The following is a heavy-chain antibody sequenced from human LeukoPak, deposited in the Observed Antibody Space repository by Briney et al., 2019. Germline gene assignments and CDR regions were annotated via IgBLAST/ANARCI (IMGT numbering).Heavy chain of an antibody. J-gene: IGHJ4*02. D-gene: IGHD2-2*01. V-gene: IGHV1-8*01. CDR2: MNPNSGNS. CDR3: ARADLPTALDY. Sequence: ASVKVSCKASGYTFTHHDINWVRQATGQGLEWMGWMNPNSGNSGYAQKFQGRVTMTRNTSINTAYMELSSLRSDDTALYYCARADLPTALDYWGQGTLVTVSS. CDR1: GYTFTHHD.